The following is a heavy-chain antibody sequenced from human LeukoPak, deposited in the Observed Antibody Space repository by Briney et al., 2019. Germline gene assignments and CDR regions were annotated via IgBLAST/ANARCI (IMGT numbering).Heavy chain of an antibody. Sequence: SETLSLTCAVYGVSFSGYYWSWIRQPPGKGLEWIGEINHSGSTNYNPSLKSRVTISVDTSKNQFSLKLSSVTAADTAVYYCARTDLYYYGSGSYSVSYYYYYGMDVWGQGTTVTVSS. J-gene: IGHJ6*02. V-gene: IGHV4-34*01. CDR3: ARTDLYYYGSGSYSVSYYYYYGMDV. CDR2: INHSGST. CDR1: GVSFSGYY. D-gene: IGHD3-10*01.